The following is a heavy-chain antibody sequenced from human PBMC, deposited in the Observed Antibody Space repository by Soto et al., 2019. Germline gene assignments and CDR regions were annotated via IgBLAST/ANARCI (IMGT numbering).Heavy chain of an antibody. J-gene: IGHJ5*02. CDR2: ISAYNGNT. CDR1: VYTFTSYC. CDR3: ARSRYYDFWSGYYTGRWFDP. D-gene: IGHD3-3*01. Sequence: GASVKSSCKASVYTFTSYCISWVRQAPVQGLELMGWISAYNGNTNYAQKLQGRVTMTTDTSTSTAYMELRSLRSDDTAVYYCARSRYYDFWSGYYTGRWFDPWGQGTLVTVSS. V-gene: IGHV1-18*01.